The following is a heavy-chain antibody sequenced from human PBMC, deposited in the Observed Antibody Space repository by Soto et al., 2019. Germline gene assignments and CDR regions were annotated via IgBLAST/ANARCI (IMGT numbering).Heavy chain of an antibody. V-gene: IGHV4-59*01. CDR2: VYYSGST. CDR1: GASISSSY. CDR3: VRGYYDSNGQSNTFDI. D-gene: IGHD3-22*01. J-gene: IGHJ3*02. Sequence: SETLSLTCTVSGASISSSYWSWIRQSPGKGLEWIGYVYYSGSTNYNPSLKSRVTISVDTSKNQFSLKLSSVTAADAAVYYCVRGYYDSNGQSNTFDIWGQGTMVTVSS.